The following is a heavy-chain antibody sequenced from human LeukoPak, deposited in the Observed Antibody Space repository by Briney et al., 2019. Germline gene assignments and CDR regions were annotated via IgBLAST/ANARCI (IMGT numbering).Heavy chain of an antibody. CDR1: GFTFSSYG. J-gene: IGHJ3*02. V-gene: IGHV3-30*02. CDR3: ASLVATTTGGAFDI. Sequence: PGGSLRLSCAASGFTFSSYGMHWVRQAPGKGLEWVAFIRYDGSNKYYADSVKGRFTISRDNSKNTLYLQMDSLRAEDTAVYYCASLVATTTGGAFDIWGQGTMVTVSS. D-gene: IGHD5-12*01. CDR2: IRYDGSNK.